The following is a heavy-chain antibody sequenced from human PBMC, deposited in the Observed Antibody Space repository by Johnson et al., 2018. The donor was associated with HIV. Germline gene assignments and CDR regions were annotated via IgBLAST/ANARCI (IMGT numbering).Heavy chain of an antibody. J-gene: IGHJ3*02. V-gene: IGHV3-30*04. CDR3: ARGDGYRRAFDI. CDR2: ISYDGSDK. D-gene: IGHD1-1*01. Sequence: QVQLVESGGGVVQPGRSLRLSCAASGFTFSSYAMHWVRQAPAKGLQWVAVISYDGSDKDYADSVKGRFTISRDSSKNTLYLQMNSLRAEDTAVYYCARGDGYRRAFDIWGQGTMVTVSS. CDR1: GFTFSSYA.